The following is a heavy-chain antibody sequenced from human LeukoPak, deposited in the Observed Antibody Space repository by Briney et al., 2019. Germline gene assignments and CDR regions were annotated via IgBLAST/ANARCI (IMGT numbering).Heavy chain of an antibody. J-gene: IGHJ4*02. V-gene: IGHV3-21*01. CDR2: ISSTTSYI. CDR1: GFTFSNYT. D-gene: IGHD3-22*01. CDR3: ARETFYYDNTGHYYSAFEDY. Sequence: GGSLRLSCAASGFTFSNYTMNWVRQAPGKGLEWISSISSTTSYIYYADSVKGRFTISRDNAKNSLYLQMNSLRAEDTAVYYCARETFYYDNTGHYYSAFEDYWGQGTPVTVSS.